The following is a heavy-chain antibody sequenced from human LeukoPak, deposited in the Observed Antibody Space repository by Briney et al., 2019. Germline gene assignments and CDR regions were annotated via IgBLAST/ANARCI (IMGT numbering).Heavy chain of an antibody. CDR3: AKMTRGYSYGPIGDY. CDR2: IRYDGSVT. V-gene: IGHV3-30*02. J-gene: IGHJ4*02. Sequence: PGGSLRLSCAASGFIFSSCGMHWVRQAPGKGLEWVAFIRYDGSVTYSADSVKGRFTISRDNSKNTLYLQMNSLRAEDTAVYYCAKMTRGYSYGPIGDYWGQGTLVTVSS. CDR1: GFIFSSCG. D-gene: IGHD5-18*01.